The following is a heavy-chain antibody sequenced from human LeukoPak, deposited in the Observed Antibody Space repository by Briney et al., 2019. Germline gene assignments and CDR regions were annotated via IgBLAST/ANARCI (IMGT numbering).Heavy chain of an antibody. CDR3: AREDGDAFDI. CDR2: ISWDGGST. V-gene: IGHV3-43D*03. Sequence: SGGSLRLSCAASGFTFDDYAMHWVRQAPGKGLEWVSLISWDGGSTYYADSVKGRFTISRDNSKNSLYLQMNSLRVEDTAVYYCAREDGDAFDIWGQGTMVSVSS. D-gene: IGHD5-24*01. CDR1: GFTFDDYA. J-gene: IGHJ3*02.